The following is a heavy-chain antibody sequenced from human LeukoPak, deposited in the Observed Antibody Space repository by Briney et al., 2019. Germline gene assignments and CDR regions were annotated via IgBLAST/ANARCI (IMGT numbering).Heavy chain of an antibody. J-gene: IGHJ5*02. CDR2: IYYSGST. CDR3: ARSTNGIAERFDP. D-gene: IGHD6-13*01. V-gene: IGHV4-59*08. CDR1: GGSISSYY. Sequence: PSETLSLTCTVSGGSISSYYWSWIRQPPGKGLEWIGYIYYSGSTNYNPSLKSRVTISVDTSKNQFSLKLSSVTAADTAVYYCARSTNGIAERFDPWGQGTLVTVSS.